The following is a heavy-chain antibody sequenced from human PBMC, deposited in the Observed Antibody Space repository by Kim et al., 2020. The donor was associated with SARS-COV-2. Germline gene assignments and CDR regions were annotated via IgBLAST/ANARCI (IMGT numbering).Heavy chain of an antibody. CDR1: GFTFSSYG. V-gene: IGHV3-30*18. Sequence: GGSLRLSCAASGFTFSSYGMHWVRQAPGKGLEWVAVISYDGSNKYYADSVKGRFTISRDNSKNTLYLQMNSLRAEDTAVYYCAKALQKLLWFGDNRYYYYGMDVWGQGTTVTVSS. CDR3: AKALQKLLWFGDNRYYYYGMDV. J-gene: IGHJ6*02. CDR2: ISYDGSNK. D-gene: IGHD3-10*01.